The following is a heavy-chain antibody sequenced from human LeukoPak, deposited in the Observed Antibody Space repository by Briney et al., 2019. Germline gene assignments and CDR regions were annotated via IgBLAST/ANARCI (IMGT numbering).Heavy chain of an antibody. J-gene: IGHJ4*02. CDR1: GFTFSSYE. D-gene: IGHD2-2*01. CDR3: ARDRPRVGLDY. CDR2: ISISGSTI. Sequence: HPGGSLRLSCAASGFTFSSYEMNWVRQAPGKGLEWVSYISISGSTIHYADSVKGRFTISRNNAKNALYLQMNSLRAEDMAVYYCARDRPRVGLDYWGQGTLVIVSS. V-gene: IGHV3-48*03.